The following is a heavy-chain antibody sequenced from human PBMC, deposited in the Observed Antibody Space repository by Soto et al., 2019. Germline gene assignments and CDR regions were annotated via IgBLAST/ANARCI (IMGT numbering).Heavy chain of an antibody. CDR1: GGSISSGDYY. CDR3: ARVPSVVVTGYFDY. Sequence: PSETLSLTCTVSGGSISSGDYYWSWIRQPPGKGLEWIGYIYYSGSTYYNPSLKSRVTISVDTSKNQFSLKLSSVTAADTAVYYCARVPSVVVTGYFDYWGQGTLVTVSS. J-gene: IGHJ4*02. CDR2: IYYSGST. D-gene: IGHD2-21*02. V-gene: IGHV4-30-4*01.